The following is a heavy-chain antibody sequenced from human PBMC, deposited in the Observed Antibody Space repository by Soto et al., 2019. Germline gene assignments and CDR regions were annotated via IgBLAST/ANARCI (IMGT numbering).Heavy chain of an antibody. CDR1: GFTFRSSA. CDR2: ISGNGDEK. CDR3: AKPRCRSAYGSLDD. V-gene: IGHV3-23*01. J-gene: IGHJ4*02. Sequence: EVQLLESGGGLEQPGGSLRLSCAASGFTFRSSAMSWVRQAPGKGLEWVSGISGNGDEKNYADAVKSRFTIYRNNSKNTLYLRVEGLRAEDAAIYYCAKPRCRSAYGSLDDWGQGTLVTVAS. D-gene: IGHD3-3*01.